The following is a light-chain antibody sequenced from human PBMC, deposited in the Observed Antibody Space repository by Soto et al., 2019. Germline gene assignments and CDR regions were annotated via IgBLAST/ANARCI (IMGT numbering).Light chain of an antibody. CDR2: DAS. CDR1: QTVRSSY. J-gene: IGKJ2*01. V-gene: IGKV3-11*01. CDR3: QQRGDWPLYT. Sequence: EIVFTQSPATLSLSPGQRATLSCRASQTVRSSYLAWYQQKPGQAPRLLIYDASDRATGIPARFSGSGSGTDFTLTISSLXPEDFAVYYCQQRGDWPLYTFGQGTKVDIK.